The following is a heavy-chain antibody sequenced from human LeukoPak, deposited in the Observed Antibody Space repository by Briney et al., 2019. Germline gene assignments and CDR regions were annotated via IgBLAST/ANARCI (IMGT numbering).Heavy chain of an antibody. CDR1: GFTFSRYE. Sequence: GGSLRLSCVVFGFTFSRYEMNWVRQAPGKGLEWVSYISSSGTTIYYADSVKGRFTISRDNAKNSLYLQMNSLRAEDTAVYYCASLRGIGYSGYEYLDYWGQGTLVTVSS. V-gene: IGHV3-48*03. CDR3: ASLRGIGYSGYEYLDY. D-gene: IGHD5-12*01. CDR2: ISSSGTTI. J-gene: IGHJ4*02.